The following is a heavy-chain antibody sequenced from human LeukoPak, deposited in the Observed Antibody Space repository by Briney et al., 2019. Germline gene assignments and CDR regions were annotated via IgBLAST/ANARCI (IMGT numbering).Heavy chain of an antibody. CDR3: ASGSGGIVGATTAGWFDP. D-gene: IGHD1-26*01. CDR1: GGSISSSSYY. J-gene: IGHJ5*02. CDR2: IYYSGST. Sequence: SETLSLTCTVSGGSISSSSYYWGWIRQPPGKGLEWIGSIYYSGSTYYNPSLKSRVTISVDTSKNQFSLKLSSVTAADTAVYYCASGSGGIVGATTAGWFDPWGQGTLVTVSS. V-gene: IGHV4-39*07.